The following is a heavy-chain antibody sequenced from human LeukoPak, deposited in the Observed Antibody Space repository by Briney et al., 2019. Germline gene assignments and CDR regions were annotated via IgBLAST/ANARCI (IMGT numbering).Heavy chain of an antibody. V-gene: IGHV1-8*03. CDR3: ARSYVYYDSSGYYYMDGAFDI. CDR2: MNPNSGNT. J-gene: IGHJ3*02. CDR1: GYTFTGYD. D-gene: IGHD3-22*01. Sequence: VASVKVSCKASGYTFTGYDINWVRQATGQGLEWMGWMNPNSGNTGYAQKFQGRVTITRNTSISTAYMELSSLRSEDTAVYYCARSYVYYDSSGYYYMDGAFDIWGQGTMVTVSS.